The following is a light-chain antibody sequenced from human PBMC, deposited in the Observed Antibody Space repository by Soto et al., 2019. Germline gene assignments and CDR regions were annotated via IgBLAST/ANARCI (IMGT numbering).Light chain of an antibody. CDR3: QQYGSSPQT. CDR1: QSVSSSY. V-gene: IGKV3-20*01. J-gene: IGKJ4*01. CDR2: GAS. Sequence: EIVLTQSPGTLSLSPGERATLSCRASQSVSSSYLAWYQQKPGQAPRLLIYGASSRATGIPDRFSGSGSGTEFTLTISRLEPEDFAVYYCQQYGSSPQTFGGGTKVEIK.